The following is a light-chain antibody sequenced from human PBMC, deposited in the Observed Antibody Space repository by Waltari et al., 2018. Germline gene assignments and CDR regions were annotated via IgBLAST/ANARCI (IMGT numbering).Light chain of an antibody. CDR2: MAS. V-gene: IGKV1-5*03. Sequence: DIQMTQSPSTLSAHVRDRVTITCRSRQSIGNYLAWYQQKPGKSPKLLIFMASTLQREVPSRFSGSGSGTEFALTISGLQADDFATYFCQRFNSYPFIFGRGTKLEIK. CDR3: QRFNSYPFI. CDR1: QSIGNY. J-gene: IGKJ2*01.